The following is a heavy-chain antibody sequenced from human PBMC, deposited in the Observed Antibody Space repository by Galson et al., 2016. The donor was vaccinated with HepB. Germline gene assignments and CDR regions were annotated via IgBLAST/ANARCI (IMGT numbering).Heavy chain of an antibody. D-gene: IGHD3-22*01. CDR2: IKEDGSEK. J-gene: IGHJ5*02. CDR1: GFTFSNYW. CDR3: ARAGGTVYYHDSSGYST. V-gene: IGHV3-7*01. Sequence: SLRLSCAASGFTFSNYWMSWVRQALGKGLEWVANIKEDGSEKYYVDSVKGRFTISRDNAKNSLYLQMNSLRAEDTAVYYCARAGGTVYYHDSSGYSTWGQGTLVTVSS.